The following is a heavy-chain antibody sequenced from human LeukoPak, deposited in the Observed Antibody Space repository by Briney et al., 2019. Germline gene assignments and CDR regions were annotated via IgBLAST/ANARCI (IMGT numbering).Heavy chain of an antibody. Sequence: GGSLRLSCAASGFTYSSYAMSWVRQAPGKGLEWVSAISGSGGSTYYADSVKGRFTISRDNSKNTLYLQMNSLRAEDTAVYYCAKDQWELLGYFDYWGQGTLVTVSS. D-gene: IGHD1-26*01. CDR2: ISGSGGST. V-gene: IGHV3-23*01. CDR1: GFTYSSYA. J-gene: IGHJ4*02. CDR3: AKDQWELLGYFDY.